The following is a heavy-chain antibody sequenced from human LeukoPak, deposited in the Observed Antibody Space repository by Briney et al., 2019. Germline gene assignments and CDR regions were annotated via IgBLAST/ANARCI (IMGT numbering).Heavy chain of an antibody. CDR1: GGSISSYY. J-gene: IGHJ4*02. D-gene: IGHD1-26*01. V-gene: IGHV4-59*01. CDR2: IYDSGRT. Sequence: SETLSLTCTVSGGSISSYYWSWIRQPPGKGLEWIGYIYDSGRTNYNPSLKSRVTLSVDTSKNQFSLKLSSVTAADTAVYYCARGSVGATDDYWGQGTLVTVSS. CDR3: ARGSVGATDDY.